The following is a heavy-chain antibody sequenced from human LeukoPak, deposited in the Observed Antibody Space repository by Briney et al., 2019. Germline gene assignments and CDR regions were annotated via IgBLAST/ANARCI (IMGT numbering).Heavy chain of an antibody. D-gene: IGHD3/OR15-3a*01. CDR2: IYYSGST. J-gene: IGHJ5*02. CDR3: ARRAEMTAFGLGNWFDP. V-gene: IGHV4-59*11. CDR1: GGSISSHY. Sequence: PSETLSLTCTVSGGSISSHYWNWIRQPPGKGLEWIGYIYYSGSTNYNPSLKSRVTISVDTSKSQFSLTLSSVTAADTAVYYCARRAEMTAFGLGNWFDPWGQGILVIVSS.